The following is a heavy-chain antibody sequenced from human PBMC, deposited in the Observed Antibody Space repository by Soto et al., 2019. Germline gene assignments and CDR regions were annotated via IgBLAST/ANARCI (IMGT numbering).Heavy chain of an antibody. CDR2: ISYDGSNK. Sequence: GGSLRLSCAASGFTFSSYGLHWVRQAPGKGLEWVAVISYDGSNKYYADSVKGRFTISRDNSKNTLYLQMNSLRAEDTAVYYCAKEGHGSGSIDYWGQGTLVTVSS. CDR3: AKEGHGSGSIDY. CDR1: GFTFSSYG. V-gene: IGHV3-30*18. D-gene: IGHD3-10*01. J-gene: IGHJ4*02.